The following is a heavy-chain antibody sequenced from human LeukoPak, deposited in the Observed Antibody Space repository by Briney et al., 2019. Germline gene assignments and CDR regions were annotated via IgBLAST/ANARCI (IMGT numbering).Heavy chain of an antibody. CDR3: ARGWSGSYYSHYYYYMDV. V-gene: IGHV1-2*02. CDR2: INPNSGGT. J-gene: IGHJ6*03. D-gene: IGHD1-26*01. CDR1: GYTFTGYY. Sequence: ASVKVSCKASGYTFTGYYMHWVRQAPGQGLEWMGWINPNSGGTNYAQKFQGRVAMTRDTSISTAYMELSRLRSDDTAVYYCARGWSGSYYSHYYYYMDVWGKGTTVTVSS.